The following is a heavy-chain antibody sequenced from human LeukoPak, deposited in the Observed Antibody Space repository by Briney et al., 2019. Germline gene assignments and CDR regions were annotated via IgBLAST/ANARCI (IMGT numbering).Heavy chain of an antibody. CDR2: MNQNGGER. V-gene: IGHV3-7*03. Sequence: PGGSLRLSCAVSGFTFSSYWMTWVRQAPGKGLEWVANMNQNGGERYYVDSVKGRFTISRDNARNSLYLQMNSLRAEDTAVYYCARQGTTLDYWGQGTLVTVSS. J-gene: IGHJ4*02. CDR1: GFTFSSYW. D-gene: IGHD1-14*01. CDR3: ARQGTTLDY.